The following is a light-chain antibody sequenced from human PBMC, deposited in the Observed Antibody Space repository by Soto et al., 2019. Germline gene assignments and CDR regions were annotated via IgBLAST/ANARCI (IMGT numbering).Light chain of an antibody. CDR3: QQYNSFPWT. J-gene: IGKJ1*01. CDR1: QSISSW. CDR2: DAP. Sequence: DIQMTQSPSTLSASVGDRVTITCRASQSISSWLAWYQQKPGKAPKLMIYDAPNLETGVKPRFNGSRSATEFTLTIRNLQPDDFATYYCQQYNSFPWTFGLGKKV. V-gene: IGKV1-5*01.